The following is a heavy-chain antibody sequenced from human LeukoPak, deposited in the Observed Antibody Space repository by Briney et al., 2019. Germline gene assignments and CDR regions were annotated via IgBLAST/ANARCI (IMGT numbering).Heavy chain of an antibody. CDR1: GFTFSSYN. D-gene: IGHD3-10*02. V-gene: IGHV3-48*03. J-gene: IGHJ6*04. CDR3: AELGITMIGGV. Sequence: GGSLRLSCATSGFTFSSYNMNWVRQAPGKGLEWVSYISSSGSTIYYADSVKGRFTISRDNAKNSLYLQMNSLRAEDTAVYYCAELGITMIGGVWGKGTTVTISS. CDR2: ISSSGSTI.